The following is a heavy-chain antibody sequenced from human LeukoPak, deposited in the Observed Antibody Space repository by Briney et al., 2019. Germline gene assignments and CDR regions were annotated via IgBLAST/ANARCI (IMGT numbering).Heavy chain of an antibody. CDR3: ARVADRFGYNYGIDEYFDY. CDR2: IYASGTT. Sequence: SETLSLTCTVSGGSIKSYYWSWIRQPAGEGLEWLGHIYASGTTNYNPSLNSRVTMSVDTSKNQFSLRLASVTAADTAVYYCARVADRFGYNYGIDEYFDYGGQGTLVTVSS. D-gene: IGHD5-18*01. J-gene: IGHJ4*02. CDR1: GGSIKSYY. V-gene: IGHV4-4*07.